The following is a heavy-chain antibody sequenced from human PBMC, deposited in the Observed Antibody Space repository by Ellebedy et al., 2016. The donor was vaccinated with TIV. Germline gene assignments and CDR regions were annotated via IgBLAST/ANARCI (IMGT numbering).Heavy chain of an antibody. CDR1: GFTFSTYS. V-gene: IGHV3-48*02. CDR2: ISSGSAT. Sequence: GESLKISCAASGFTFSTYSMNWVRQAPGKGLEWVSYISSGSATYYTGSVEGRFTSSRDNAKNSLHLQMNSLRDEDTAVYYCVRERSFSPDYWGQGTLVTVSS. D-gene: IGHD3-10*01. J-gene: IGHJ4*02. CDR3: VRERSFSPDY.